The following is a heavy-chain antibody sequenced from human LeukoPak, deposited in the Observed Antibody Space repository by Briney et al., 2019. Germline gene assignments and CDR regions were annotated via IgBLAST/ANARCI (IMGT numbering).Heavy chain of an antibody. CDR3: ARLGPASSGWPESFDY. V-gene: IGHV3-7*03. CDR1: GFTFSSYW. J-gene: IGHJ4*02. D-gene: IGHD6-19*01. Sequence: GGSLRLSCAASGFTFSSYWMSWVRQAPGKGLEWVANIKRDGSEKYYVDSVKGRFTISRDNAKNSLDLQMNSLRVEDTAVYYCARLGPASSGWPESFDYWGQGTLVTVSS. CDR2: IKRDGSEK.